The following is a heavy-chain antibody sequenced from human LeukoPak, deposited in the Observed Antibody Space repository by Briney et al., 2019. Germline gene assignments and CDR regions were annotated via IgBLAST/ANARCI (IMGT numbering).Heavy chain of an antibody. CDR3: AREGLLRQLGSYMDV. V-gene: IGHV3-21*01. Sequence: GGSLRLSCAASGFTFSSYSMNWARQAPGKGLEWVSSISSSSSYIYYADSVKGRFTISRDNAKNSLYLQMNSLIAEDTAVYYCAREGLLRQLGSYMDVWGKGTTVTVSS. D-gene: IGHD6-13*01. CDR1: GFTFSSYS. CDR2: ISSSSSYI. J-gene: IGHJ6*03.